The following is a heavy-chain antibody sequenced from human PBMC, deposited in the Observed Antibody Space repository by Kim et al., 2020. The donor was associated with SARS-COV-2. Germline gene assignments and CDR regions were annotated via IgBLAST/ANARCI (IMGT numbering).Heavy chain of an antibody. D-gene: IGHD1-26*01. CDR2: IKQDGSEK. CDR1: GFTFSSYW. Sequence: GGSLRLSCAASGFTFSSYWMSWVRQAPGKGLEWVANIKQDGSEKYYVDSVKGRFTISRDNAKNSLYLQMNSLRAEDTAVYYCARCGGSYYCFGWFDPWGQGTLVTVSS. J-gene: IGHJ5*02. V-gene: IGHV3-7*03. CDR3: ARCGGSYYCFGWFDP.